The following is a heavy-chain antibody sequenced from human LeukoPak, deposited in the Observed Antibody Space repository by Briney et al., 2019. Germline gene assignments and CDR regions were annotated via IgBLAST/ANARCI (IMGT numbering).Heavy chain of an antibody. D-gene: IGHD3-16*01. J-gene: IGHJ4*02. CDR1: GGSISNYY. Sequence: SETLSLTCTVSGGSISNYYWTWIRQPPGKGLEWIGCIHYSGSTNYNPSLKSRVTISVDTSKNQFSLNLSSVTAADTAVYYCARGGGSSYTSDYDWGQGTLVTVSS. CDR2: IHYSGST. CDR3: ARGGGSSYTSDYD. V-gene: IGHV4-59*01.